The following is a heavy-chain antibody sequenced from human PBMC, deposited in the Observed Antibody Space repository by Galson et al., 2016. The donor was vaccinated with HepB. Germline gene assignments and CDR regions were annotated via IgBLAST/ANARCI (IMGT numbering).Heavy chain of an antibody. Sequence: SVKVSCKASNYTFTSYGISWVRQAPGQGLEWMGWISGYNGNTNYAEKLQDRVTMTTDTSTNTAYMELRSLRSDDTAVYYCARDSAGVLIRAWDYSYDMDVWGQGTTVTVSS. J-gene: IGHJ6*02. V-gene: IGHV1-18*01. D-gene: IGHD2-21*01. CDR1: NYTFTSYG. CDR2: ISGYNGNT. CDR3: ARDSAGVLIRAWDYSYDMDV.